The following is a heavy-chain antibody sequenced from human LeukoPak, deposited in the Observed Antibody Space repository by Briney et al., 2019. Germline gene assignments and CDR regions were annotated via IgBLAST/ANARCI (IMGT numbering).Heavy chain of an antibody. J-gene: IGHJ4*02. CDR3: ARDLDGGYCSSTSCHGAD. V-gene: IGHV1-2*02. D-gene: IGHD2-2*01. CDR2: INPNSGGT. Sequence: GASVKVSCKASGYTFTGYYMHWVRQAPGQGLEWMGWINPNSGGTNYAQKFQGRVTMTRDTSISTAYMELSRLRSDDTAVYYCARDLDGGYCSSTSCHGADWGRGTLVTVSS. CDR1: GYTFTGYY.